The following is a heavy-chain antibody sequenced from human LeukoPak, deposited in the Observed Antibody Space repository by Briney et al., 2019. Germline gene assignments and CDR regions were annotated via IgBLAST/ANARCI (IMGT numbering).Heavy chain of an antibody. CDR1: GYTFTSYY. V-gene: IGHV1-46*01. CDR3: ARFRAFDAFDI. CDR2: INPSGGST. D-gene: IGHD3-16*01. J-gene: IGHJ3*02. Sequence: ASVKVSCKASGYTFTSYYMHWVRQAPGQGLEWMGIINPSGGSTSYAQKFRGRVTMTRDTSTSTVYMELSSLRSEDTAVYYCARFRAFDAFDIWGQGTMVTVSS.